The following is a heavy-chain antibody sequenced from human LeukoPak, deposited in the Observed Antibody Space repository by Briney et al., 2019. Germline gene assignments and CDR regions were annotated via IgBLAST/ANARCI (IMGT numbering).Heavy chain of an antibody. J-gene: IGHJ3*02. CDR2: ISYDGSNK. CDR1: GFTFSSYA. Sequence: PGGSLRLSCAASGFTFSSYAMHWVRQAPGKGLEWVAVISYDGSNKYYADSVKGRFTISRDNSKNTLYLQMNSLRAEDTAVYYCARDDGRAFDIWGQGTMVTVSS. CDR3: ARDDGRAFDI. V-gene: IGHV3-30-3*01.